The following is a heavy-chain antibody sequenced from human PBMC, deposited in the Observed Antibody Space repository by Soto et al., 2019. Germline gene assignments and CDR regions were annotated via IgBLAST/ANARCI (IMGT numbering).Heavy chain of an antibody. J-gene: IGHJ5*02. CDR2: INHSGST. CDR3: ARVQGIGVTFNKDWFDP. D-gene: IGHD3-16*01. CDR1: GGSFSGYY. V-gene: IGHV4-34*01. Sequence: PSETLSLTCAVYGGSFSGYYWSWIRQPPGKGLEWIGEINHSGSTNYNPSLKSRVTISVDTSKNQFSLKLSSVTAADTAVYYCARVQGIGVTFNKDWFDPWGQGTLVTVYS.